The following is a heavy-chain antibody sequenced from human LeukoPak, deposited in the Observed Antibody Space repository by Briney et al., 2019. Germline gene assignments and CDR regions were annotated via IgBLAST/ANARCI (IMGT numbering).Heavy chain of an antibody. J-gene: IGHJ4*02. V-gene: IGHV3-74*01. D-gene: IGHD2-8*01. Sequence: PGGSLRLSHQPSSPTVVMHWMESVRQAPGKGLVWVARIHSDGSRTTYADSVKGRFTISRDNAKNMLYLQMNSLRAEDMAVYYCAREQLMYRLFDYWGQGTLVTVSS. CDR1: SPTVVMHW. CDR2: IHSDGSRT. CDR3: AREQLMYRLFDY.